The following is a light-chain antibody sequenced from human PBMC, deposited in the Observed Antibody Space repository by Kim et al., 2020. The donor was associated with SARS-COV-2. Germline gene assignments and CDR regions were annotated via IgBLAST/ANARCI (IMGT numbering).Light chain of an antibody. Sequence: PGGAYTLTCGTTSGAGTGRIWPYWYQQRHGQAPRTLIYDTSNKLSWTPTRFSGSLLGGQAALTLSGAQPEDEADYYCSLSYTGVVIFGGGTQLTVL. CDR1: SGAGTGRIW. CDR2: DTS. CDR3: SLSYTGVVI. V-gene: IGLV7-46*01. J-gene: IGLJ2*01.